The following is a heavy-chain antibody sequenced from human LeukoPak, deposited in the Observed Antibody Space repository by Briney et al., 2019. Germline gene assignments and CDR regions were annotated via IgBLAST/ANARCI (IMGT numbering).Heavy chain of an antibody. J-gene: IGHJ4*02. CDR1: GGSFSGYY. CDR2: INHSGST. V-gene: IGHV4-34*01. D-gene: IGHD3-3*01. Sequence: SETLSLTCAVYGGSFSGYYWSWIRQPPGKGLEWIGEINHSGSTNYNPSLKSLVTISVDTSKNQFSLKLSSVTAADTAVYYCASHPSITIFGVVPPDWGQGTLVTVSS. CDR3: ASHPSITIFGVVPPD.